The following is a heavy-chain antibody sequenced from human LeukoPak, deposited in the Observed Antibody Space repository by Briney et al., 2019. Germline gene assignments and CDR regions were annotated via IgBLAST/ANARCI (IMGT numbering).Heavy chain of an antibody. V-gene: IGHV1-69*05. J-gene: IGHJ4*02. Sequence: SVKVSCKASGGTFSSYAISWVRQAPGQGLEWMGGIIPTFGTANYAQKFQGRVTITTDESTSTAYMELSSLRSEDTAVYYCARGITMVRGAQRYYFDYWGQGTLVTVSS. CDR3: ARGITMVRGAQRYYFDY. D-gene: IGHD3-10*01. CDR2: IIPTFGTA. CDR1: GGTFSSYA.